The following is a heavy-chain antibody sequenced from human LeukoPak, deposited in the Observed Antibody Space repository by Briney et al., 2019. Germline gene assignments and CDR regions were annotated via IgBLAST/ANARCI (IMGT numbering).Heavy chain of an antibody. CDR2: IYYSGST. V-gene: IGHV4-59*01. CDR3: ASIDYDFWSGSPPT. D-gene: IGHD3-3*01. Sequence: SETLSLTCAVYGGSFSGYYWSWIRQPPGKGLEWIGYIYYSGSTNYNPSLKSRVTISVDTSKNQFSLKLSSVTAADTAVYYCASIDYDFWSGSPPTWGQGTLVTVSS. CDR1: GGSFSGYY. J-gene: IGHJ5*02.